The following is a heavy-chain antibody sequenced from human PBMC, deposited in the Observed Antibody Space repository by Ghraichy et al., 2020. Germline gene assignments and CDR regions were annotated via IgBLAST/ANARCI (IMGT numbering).Heavy chain of an antibody. Sequence: LSLTCAASGFTFSDYDMHWVRQAPGKGLEWVAIISYDGTNKYSADSVKGRFTISRDNSKNTLYLQMSSLRVDDTAVYYCARDMYGSSSFDFWGQGTVVTVSS. V-gene: IGHV3-30*19. D-gene: IGHD6-6*01. CDR2: ISYDGTNK. CDR3: ARDMYGSSSFDF. J-gene: IGHJ4*02. CDR1: GFTFSDYD.